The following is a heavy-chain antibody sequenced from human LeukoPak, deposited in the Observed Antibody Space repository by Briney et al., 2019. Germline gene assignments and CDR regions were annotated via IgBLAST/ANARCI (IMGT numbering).Heavy chain of an antibody. J-gene: IGHJ4*02. V-gene: IGHV1-46*01. CDR1: GYTFTSYG. D-gene: IGHD3-3*02. Sequence: ASVKVSCKASGYTFTSYGISWVRQAPGQGLEWMGIINPSGGSTSYAQKFQGRVTMTRDTSTSTVYMELSSLRSEDTAVYYCARDSELAIFGVVSTPDYWGQGTLVTVSS. CDR3: ARDSELAIFGVVSTPDY. CDR2: INPSGGST.